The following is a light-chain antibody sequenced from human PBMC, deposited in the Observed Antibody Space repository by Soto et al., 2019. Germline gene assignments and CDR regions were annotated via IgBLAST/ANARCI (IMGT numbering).Light chain of an antibody. CDR2: DVS. V-gene: IGLV2-14*01. CDR1: SSDVCGYNY. Sequence: QSVLTQPASVSGSPGQSITISCTGTSSDVCGYNYVSWYQQHPGKAPKLMIYDVSNRPSGVSNRFSGSKSGNTASLTISWLQAEDEADYYCSSYTSSSALVFGTGTKVTVL. J-gene: IGLJ1*01. CDR3: SSYTSSSALV.